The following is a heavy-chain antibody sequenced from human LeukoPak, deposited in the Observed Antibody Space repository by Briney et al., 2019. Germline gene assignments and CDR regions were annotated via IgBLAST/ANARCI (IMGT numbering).Heavy chain of an antibody. CDR1: GFTFSSYS. CDR2: ISSSASTI. J-gene: IGHJ4*02. Sequence: GGPLRLSCAASGFTFSSYSMNWVRQAPGKGLEWVSYISSSASTIYYADSVKGRFTISRDNAKNSLYLQMNSLRAEDTAVYYCARSGGRITMIAGNFDYWGQGTLVTVSS. CDR3: ARSGGRITMIAGNFDY. V-gene: IGHV3-48*04. D-gene: IGHD3-22*01.